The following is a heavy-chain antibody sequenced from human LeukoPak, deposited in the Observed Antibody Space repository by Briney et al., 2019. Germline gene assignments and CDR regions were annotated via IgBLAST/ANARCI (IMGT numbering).Heavy chain of an antibody. CDR2: IIPILGIA. D-gene: IGHD3-22*01. CDR1: GGTFSSYA. J-gene: IGHJ4*02. V-gene: IGHV1-69*04. CDR3: ARYYYDSSGYYYFDY. Sequence: SVKVSCKASGGTFSSYAISWVRQAPGQGLEWMGRIIPILGIANYAQKFQGGVTITADKSTSTAYMELSSLRSEDTAVYYCARYYYDSSGYYYFDYWGQGTLVTVSS.